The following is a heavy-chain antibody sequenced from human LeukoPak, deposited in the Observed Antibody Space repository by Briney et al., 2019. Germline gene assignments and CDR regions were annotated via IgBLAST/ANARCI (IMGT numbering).Heavy chain of an antibody. D-gene: IGHD2-15*01. Sequence: PGGSLRLSCAASGFDFSSNWMHWVRHAPGQGLVWVSRIKGDGISTNYADSVKGRFTISRDITKNTLYLQMNGLRAEDTAVYYCAKSLGGNYYYYGMDVWGQGTTVTVSS. J-gene: IGHJ6*02. CDR1: GFDFSSNW. CDR2: IKGDGIST. CDR3: AKSLGGNYYYYGMDV. V-gene: IGHV3-74*01.